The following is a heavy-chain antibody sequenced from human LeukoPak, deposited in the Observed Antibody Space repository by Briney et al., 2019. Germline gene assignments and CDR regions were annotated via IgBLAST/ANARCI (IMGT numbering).Heavy chain of an antibody. CDR3: ATHAAQYSTFDY. CDR2: ISSGSSYT. Sequence: GGSLRLSCAASGFSFSDNYMSWIRQAPGKVLEWVSYISSGSSYTNYAGSVKGRFTISRDNAKNSLFLQMNSLRAEDTAVYYCATHAAQYSTFDYWGQGTLVTVSS. D-gene: IGHD2/OR15-2a*01. V-gene: IGHV3-11*03. CDR1: GFSFSDNY. J-gene: IGHJ4*02.